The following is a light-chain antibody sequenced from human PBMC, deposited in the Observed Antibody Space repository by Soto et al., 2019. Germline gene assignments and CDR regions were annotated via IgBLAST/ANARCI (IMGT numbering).Light chain of an antibody. J-gene: IGKJ2*01. CDR3: LQRSNWPFT. CDR1: QSVSSY. V-gene: IGKV3-11*02. Sequence: EIVLTQSPATLSLSPGERATLSCRASQSVSSYLAWYQQKPGQAPRLLIYDSSNRATGIPARFSGSGSGRDFALTISSLEHEDLAVYYCLQRSNWPFTFGQGTKLEIK. CDR2: DSS.